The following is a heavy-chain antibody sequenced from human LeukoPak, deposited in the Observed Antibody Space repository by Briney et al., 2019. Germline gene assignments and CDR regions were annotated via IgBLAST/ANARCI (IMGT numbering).Heavy chain of an antibody. V-gene: IGHV1-69*04. Sequence: SVKVSCKASGCTFSSYTISWVRQAPGQGLEWMGRIIPILGIANYAQKFQGRVTITADKSTATAYMELSSLRSEDTAVYYCARDPVYCSSTSCREYFQHWGQGTLVTVSS. CDR3: ARDPVYCSSTSCREYFQH. J-gene: IGHJ1*01. D-gene: IGHD2-2*01. CDR1: GCTFSSYT. CDR2: IIPILGIA.